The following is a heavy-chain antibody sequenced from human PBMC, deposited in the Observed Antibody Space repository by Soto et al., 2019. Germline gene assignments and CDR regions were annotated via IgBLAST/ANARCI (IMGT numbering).Heavy chain of an antibody. Sequence: GGSLRLSCAASGFTFNIYGMHWVRQAPDKGLEWVALISYDGSNQYYAGSVKGRFTISRDNSKNTLFLQMNSLGADDTAVYYCAKDQASGQGSFDSWGQGTLVTVSS. J-gene: IGHJ4*02. CDR2: ISYDGSNQ. CDR1: GFTFNIYG. V-gene: IGHV3-30*18. CDR3: AKDQASGQGSFDS.